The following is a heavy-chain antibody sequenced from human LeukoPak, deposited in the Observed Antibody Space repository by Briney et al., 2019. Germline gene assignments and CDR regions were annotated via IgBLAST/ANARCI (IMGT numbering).Heavy chain of an antibody. Sequence: SGGSLRLSCAASGFTFSSYSMNWVRQAPGKGLEWVANIKQDGSEKYYVDSVKGRFTISRDNAKNSLYLQMNSLRAEDTAVYYCARPLRSYGYNAPDYWGQGTLVTVSS. CDR1: GFTFSSYS. J-gene: IGHJ4*02. CDR3: ARPLRSYGYNAPDY. CDR2: IKQDGSEK. V-gene: IGHV3-7*01. D-gene: IGHD5-18*01.